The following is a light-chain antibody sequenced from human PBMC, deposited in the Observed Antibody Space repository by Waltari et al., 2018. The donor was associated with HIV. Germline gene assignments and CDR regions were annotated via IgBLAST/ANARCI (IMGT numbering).Light chain of an antibody. J-gene: IGLJ3*02. CDR3: SAWDDSLNGPL. CDR1: SPNIGTNA. V-gene: IGLV1-44*01. Sequence: QSVLTQPPSASGAPGQRVAISCSGSSPNIGTNAVNWYQQVPGTAPKLPMYGDNQRPSGVPDRFSGSKSGTSASLAISGLQSEDEADYYCSAWDDSLNGPLFGGGTKLTVL. CDR2: GDN.